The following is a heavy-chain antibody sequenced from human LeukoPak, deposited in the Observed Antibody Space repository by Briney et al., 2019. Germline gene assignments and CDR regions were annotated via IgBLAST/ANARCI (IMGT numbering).Heavy chain of an antibody. D-gene: IGHD3-3*01. CDR1: GFTSTSYG. Sequence: GGSLRLSCAASGFTSTSYGMHWVRQAPGKGLEWVAVIWYDGSNKYYADSVKGRFTISRDNSKNTLYLQMNSLRAEDTAVYYCARDRDTIFVVVSNWFDPWGQGTLVTVSS. CDR2: IWYDGSNK. V-gene: IGHV3-33*01. CDR3: ARDRDTIFVVVSNWFDP. J-gene: IGHJ5*02.